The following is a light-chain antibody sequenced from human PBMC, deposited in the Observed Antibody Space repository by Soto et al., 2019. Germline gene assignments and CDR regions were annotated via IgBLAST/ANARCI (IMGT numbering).Light chain of an antibody. Sequence: AIQMTQSPSSLSASVGDRVTITCRASQGIRNDLGWYQQKPGKAPKLLIYVASILQPGVPSRFSGGESGTDFTLTISNLQPEDFATYYCLQDYTFPWTFGQGTKVDIK. V-gene: IGKV1-6*01. J-gene: IGKJ1*01. CDR2: VAS. CDR3: LQDYTFPWT. CDR1: QGIRND.